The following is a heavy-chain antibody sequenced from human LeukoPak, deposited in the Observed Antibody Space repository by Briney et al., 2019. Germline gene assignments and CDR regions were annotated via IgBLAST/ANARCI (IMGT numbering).Heavy chain of an antibody. Sequence: GASVKVSCKASGYTFTSYDINWVRQATGQGLEWMGWLNPNSGNTGYAQKFQGRVTMTRNTSISTAYMELSSLRSEDTAVYYCARVLQCSGGSCYSLGFDYWGQGTLVTASS. V-gene: IGHV1-8*01. CDR1: GYTFTSYD. CDR2: LNPNSGNT. CDR3: ARVLQCSGGSCYSLGFDY. J-gene: IGHJ4*02. D-gene: IGHD2-15*01.